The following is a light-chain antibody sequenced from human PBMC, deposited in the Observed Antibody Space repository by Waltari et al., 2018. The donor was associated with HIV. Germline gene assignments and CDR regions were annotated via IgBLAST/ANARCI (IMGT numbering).Light chain of an antibody. CDR3: QQYGSSPLST. V-gene: IGKV3-20*01. CDR2: GAS. CDR1: QSVSSTY. Sequence: ELVLTQSPGTLSLSPGERATLSCRASQSVSSTYLAWYPHKPGQAPRLLIYGASSRAAGIPDRFSGSGSGTDFTLTISRLEPEDSAVYYCQQYGSSPLSTFGPGTKVDIK. J-gene: IGKJ3*01.